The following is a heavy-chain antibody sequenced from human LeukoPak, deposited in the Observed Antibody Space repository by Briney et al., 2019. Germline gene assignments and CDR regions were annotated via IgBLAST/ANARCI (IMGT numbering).Heavy chain of an antibody. D-gene: IGHD2-15*01. V-gene: IGHV1-18*01. CDR3: ARASYCSGGSCYSAY. CDR2: IIAYNGNT. CDR1: GYTFTSYS. J-gene: IGHJ4*02. Sequence: ASVKVSCKASGYTFTSYSISWVRPAPGQGLEWMGWIIAYNGNTIYAQKVKGRVTITTDTSTSTAYTELRSLKSDDTGVYYCARASYCSGGSCYSAYWGQGTLVSVSS.